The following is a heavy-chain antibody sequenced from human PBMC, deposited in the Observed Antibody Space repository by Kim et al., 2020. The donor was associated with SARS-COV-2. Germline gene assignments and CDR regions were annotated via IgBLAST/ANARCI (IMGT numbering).Heavy chain of an antibody. CDR2: IRWNSGSI. CDR1: GFTFDDYA. CDR3: AKGQQSWVLLGGYYYYYGMDV. D-gene: IGHD1-26*01. J-gene: IGHJ6*02. Sequence: GGSLRLSCAASGFTFDDYAMHWVRQAPGKGLEWVSGIRWNSGSICYADSVKGRFTISRDNAKNSLYLQMNSLRAEDTALYYCAKGQQSWVLLGGYYYYYGMDVWGQRTTVTVSS. V-gene: IGHV3-9*01.